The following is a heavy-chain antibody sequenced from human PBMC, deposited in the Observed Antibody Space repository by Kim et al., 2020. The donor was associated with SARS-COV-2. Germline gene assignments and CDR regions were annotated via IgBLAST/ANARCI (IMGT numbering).Heavy chain of an antibody. CDR1: GYTFTSYA. CDR2: INTNTGNP. J-gene: IGHJ5*02. Sequence: ASVKVSCKASGYTFTSYAMNWVRQAPGQGLEWMGWINTNTGNPTYAQGFTGRFVFSLDTSVSTAYLQISSLKAEDTAVYYCARDGSLREGPYPQQWLAPWGQGTLVTVSS. V-gene: IGHV7-4-1*02. D-gene: IGHD6-19*01. CDR3: ARDGSLREGPYPQQWLAP.